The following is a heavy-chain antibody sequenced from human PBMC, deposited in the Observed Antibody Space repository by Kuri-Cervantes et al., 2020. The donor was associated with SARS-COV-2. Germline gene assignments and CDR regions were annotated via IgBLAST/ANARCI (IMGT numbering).Heavy chain of an antibody. D-gene: IGHD5-24*01. V-gene: IGHV1-69*05. CDR2: IIPIFGTA. CDR3: ARDARRDEGYYFDY. J-gene: IGHJ4*02. Sequence: SVKVSCKASGGTFSSYVISWVRQAPGQGLEWMGGIIPIFGTANYAQKFQGRVMITTDESTSTTYMELSSLRSEDTAVYYCARDARRDEGYYFDYWGQGTLVTVSS. CDR1: GGTFSSYV.